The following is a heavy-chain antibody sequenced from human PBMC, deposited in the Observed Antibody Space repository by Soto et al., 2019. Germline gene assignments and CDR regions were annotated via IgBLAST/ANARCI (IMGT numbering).Heavy chain of an antibody. D-gene: IGHD3-10*01. CDR2: INPDGGAT. J-gene: IGHJ4*02. CDR3: AKGRRNTF. CDR1: GYTFSFXX. Sequence: QVXLLXXXAEVKKPGASVKISCKASGYTFSFXXXXXXRRAPGQGLQWMGKINPDGGATTXXXXXXXXXXXXXXXXXXXXXXELSSLTSDDTAVYYCAKGRRNTFWGQGTLVSVSS. V-gene: IGHV1-46*01.